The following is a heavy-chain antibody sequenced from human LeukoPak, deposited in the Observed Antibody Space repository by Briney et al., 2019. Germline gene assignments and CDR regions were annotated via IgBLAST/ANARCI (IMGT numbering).Heavy chain of an antibody. J-gene: IGHJ3*02. Sequence: GALRLSCAASGFTFSSYAMSWVRQAPGKGLEWVSAISGSGGSTYYADSVKGRFTISRDNSKNTLYLQMNSLRAEDTAVYYCARDPLGYCSSTSCYNSAFDIWGQGTTVTVSS. D-gene: IGHD2-2*02. V-gene: IGHV3-23*01. CDR3: ARDPLGYCSSTSCYNSAFDI. CDR1: GFTFSSYA. CDR2: ISGSGGST.